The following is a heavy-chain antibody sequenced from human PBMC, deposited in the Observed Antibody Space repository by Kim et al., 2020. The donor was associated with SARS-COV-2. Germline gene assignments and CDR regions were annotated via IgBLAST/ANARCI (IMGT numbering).Heavy chain of an antibody. CDR3: AREHGYDSSGYYRPAFYGMDV. D-gene: IGHD3-22*01. V-gene: IGHV1-46*01. CDR2: INPSGGST. J-gene: IGHJ6*02. CDR1: GYTFTSYY. Sequence: ASVKVSCKASGYTFTSYYMHWVRQAPGQGLEWMGIINPSGGSTSYAQKFQGRVTMTRDTSTSTVYMELSSLRSEDTAVYYCAREHGYDSSGYYRPAFYGMDVWGQGTTVTVSS.